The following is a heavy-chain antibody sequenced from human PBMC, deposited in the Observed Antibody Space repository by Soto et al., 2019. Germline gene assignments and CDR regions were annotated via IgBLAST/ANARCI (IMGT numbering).Heavy chain of an antibody. V-gene: IGHV3-21*05. J-gene: IGHJ6*02. CDR2: ISGSSGYT. Sequence: VQLVESGGGVVQPGRSLRLSCAASGFSFSSYGMHWVRQAPGKGLEWVAYISGSSGYTGYADSVKGRFTISRDNAKNSLYLQMNSLRVEDTAVYYCARDRGGYGPPDVWGQGTTVTVSS. CDR1: GFSFSSYG. D-gene: IGHD3-10*01. CDR3: ARDRGGYGPPDV.